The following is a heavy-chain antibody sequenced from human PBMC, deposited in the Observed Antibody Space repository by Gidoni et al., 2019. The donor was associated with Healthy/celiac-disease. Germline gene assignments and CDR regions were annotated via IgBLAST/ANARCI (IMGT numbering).Heavy chain of an antibody. Sequence: ELQLVQSGAAVIKPGESLKISCKGSGYSFTSYWIGWVRQMPWKGLEWMGIIYPGDSDTRYSPSFPGQVTISADKSISTAYLQWSSLKASDTAMYYCARYVGEDYDILTGYYTRKYYFDYWGQGTLVTVSS. CDR3: ARYVGEDYDILTGYYTRKYYFDY. CDR2: IYPGDSDT. J-gene: IGHJ4*02. V-gene: IGHV5-51*03. CDR1: GYSFTSYW. D-gene: IGHD3-9*01.